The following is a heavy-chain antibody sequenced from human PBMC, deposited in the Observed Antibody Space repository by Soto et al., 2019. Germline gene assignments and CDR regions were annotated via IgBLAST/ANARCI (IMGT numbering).Heavy chain of an antibody. CDR2: INPSGGST. J-gene: IGHJ6*02. D-gene: IGHD6-6*01. CDR1: GYSFTNYY. Sequence: GASVKVSCKASGYSFTNYYIHWGRQAPGQGLEWVGIINPSGGSTSYAQKSQGRVTMTRDPSTSTVYMELSSLRSEDTAVYYCARVGYSSSSGSSGMDVWGQGTTVTVSS. V-gene: IGHV1-46*01. CDR3: ARVGYSSSSGSSGMDV.